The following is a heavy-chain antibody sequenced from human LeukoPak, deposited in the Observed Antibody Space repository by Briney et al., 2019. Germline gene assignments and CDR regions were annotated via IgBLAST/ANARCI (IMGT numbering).Heavy chain of an antibody. D-gene: IGHD3-16*01. CDR2: ISRDGYTQ. Sequence: PGVTLRLSCAAAALTFTTSEFHWVRQAPGKGLEWLAFISRDGYTQFYPDSVKGRFTISRDNSKNTLYLLMNSLRSEDTAVYYFAKDHMWGFDSWGKGTLVTVAS. CDR1: ALTFTTSE. V-gene: IGHV3-30*02. J-gene: IGHJ4*02. CDR3: AKDHMWGFDS.